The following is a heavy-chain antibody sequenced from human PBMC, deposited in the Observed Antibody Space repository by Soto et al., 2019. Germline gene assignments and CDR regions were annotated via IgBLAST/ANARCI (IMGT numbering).Heavy chain of an antibody. CDR3: ARGAASEHYDYIWGSYRSNSFDY. Sequence: GGSLRLSCAASGFTFSSYSMNWVRQAPGKGLEWVSSISSSSSYIYYADSVKGRFTISRDNAKNSLYLQMNSLRAEDTAVYYCARGAASEHYDYIWGSYRSNSFDYWGQGTLVTVSS. J-gene: IGHJ4*02. D-gene: IGHD3-16*02. CDR1: GFTFSSYS. V-gene: IGHV3-21*01. CDR2: ISSSSSYI.